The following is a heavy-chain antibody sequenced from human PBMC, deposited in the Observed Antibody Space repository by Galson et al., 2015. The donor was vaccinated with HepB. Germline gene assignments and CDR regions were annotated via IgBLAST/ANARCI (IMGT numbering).Heavy chain of an antibody. CDR3: ARHDSSGYFYAIDI. CDR2: ISGSGDSI. J-gene: IGHJ3*02. V-gene: IGHV3-23*01. Sequence: SLRLSCAVSGFTFSSYAMSWVRQAPGKGLEWVSGISGSGDSIYYADSVEGRFTISRDNSKNTLYLQMNSLRAEDTAVYYCARHDSSGYFYAIDIWGQGTMVTVPS. D-gene: IGHD3-22*01. CDR1: GFTFSSYA.